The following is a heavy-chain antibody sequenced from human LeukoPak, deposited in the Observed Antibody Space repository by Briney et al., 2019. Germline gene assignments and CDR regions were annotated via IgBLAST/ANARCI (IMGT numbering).Heavy chain of an antibody. Sequence: PSETLSLICTVSGGSISSYYWSWIRQPPGKGLEWIAYISDIGSINYHPSLKSRVTISLDTSKNQFSLKLSSVTAADTAVYYCAGHHPRNTVDFWGQGTLVTVSS. CDR2: ISDIGSI. D-gene: IGHD2/OR15-2a*01. CDR1: GGSISSYY. J-gene: IGHJ4*02. CDR3: AGHHPRNTVDF. V-gene: IGHV4-59*08.